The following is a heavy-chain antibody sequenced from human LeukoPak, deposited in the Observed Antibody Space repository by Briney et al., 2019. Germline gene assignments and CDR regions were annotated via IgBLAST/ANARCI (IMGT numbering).Heavy chain of an antibody. Sequence: GGSLRLSCAASGFIFSGHVMHWVRQAPGKGLEWVALISYDGSNKDYADSVKGRFTISRDNSKNTLYLQMNRLRAEDTAVYYCARGYNDFWSGSHFVSWGQGTLVIVSS. CDR1: GFIFSGHV. D-gene: IGHD3-3*01. CDR2: ISYDGSNK. V-gene: IGHV3-30-3*01. CDR3: ARGYNDFWSGSHFVS. J-gene: IGHJ4*02.